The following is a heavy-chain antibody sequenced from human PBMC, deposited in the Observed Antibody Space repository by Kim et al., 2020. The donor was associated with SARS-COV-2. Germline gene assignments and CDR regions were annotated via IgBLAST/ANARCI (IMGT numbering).Heavy chain of an antibody. CDR1: GGSISSSLYY. Sequence: LETLSLTCTVSGGSISSSLYYWGWIRQSPGKGLEWIGSIYYSGSTYDNPPLKSRVTMSVDTSKNQFSLKLTSVTAADTAVYYCARMGYSESAFWTFFDYWGQGTQVTVSS. V-gene: IGHV4-39*01. CDR3: ARMGYSESAFWTFFDY. D-gene: IGHD3-3*01. J-gene: IGHJ4*02. CDR2: IYYSGST.